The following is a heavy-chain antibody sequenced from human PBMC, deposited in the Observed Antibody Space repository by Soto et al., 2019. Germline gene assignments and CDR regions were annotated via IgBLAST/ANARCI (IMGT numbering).Heavy chain of an antibody. CDR1: GFTFSRYA. CDR3: ARDTKSSSSWFYPDY. Sequence: GRSLRLSCAASGFTFSRYAMHWVRQAPGKGLEWVTLISFDGSNKYYADSVKGRFTISRDNSKNTLYLQMNSLRAEDTAVYHCARDTKSSSSWFYPDYWGQGALVTVSS. V-gene: IGHV3-30-3*01. D-gene: IGHD6-13*01. CDR2: ISFDGSNK. J-gene: IGHJ4*02.